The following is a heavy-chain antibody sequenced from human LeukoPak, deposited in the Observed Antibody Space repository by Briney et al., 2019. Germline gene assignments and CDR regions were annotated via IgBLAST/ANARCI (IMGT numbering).Heavy chain of an antibody. V-gene: IGHV1-8*03. Sequence: ASVKVSCRASGYTFTSYDINWVRQATGQGLEWMGWMNPNSGNTGYAQKFQGRVTITRNTSISTAYMELSSLRSEDTAAYYCARGASYDTRLGAPRPFDYWGQGTLVTVSS. CDR2: MNPNSGNT. D-gene: IGHD3-9*01. CDR3: ARGASYDTRLGAPRPFDY. J-gene: IGHJ4*02. CDR1: GYTFTSYD.